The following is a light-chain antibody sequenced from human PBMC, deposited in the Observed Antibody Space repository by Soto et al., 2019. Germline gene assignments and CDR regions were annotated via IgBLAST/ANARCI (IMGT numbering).Light chain of an antibody. CDR2: AAS. V-gene: IGKV1-6*01. CDR3: LQDYNYPST. J-gene: IGKJ2*01. CDR1: QGIKTD. Sequence: AIQMTQSPSSLSASVGDRVTMTCRASQGIKTDVAWYQQKPGKAPKLLIYAASSLQRGVPPRFSGSGSGTDFTLTLSSLQPEDCATYYCLQDYNYPSTFGPGTKLEIK.